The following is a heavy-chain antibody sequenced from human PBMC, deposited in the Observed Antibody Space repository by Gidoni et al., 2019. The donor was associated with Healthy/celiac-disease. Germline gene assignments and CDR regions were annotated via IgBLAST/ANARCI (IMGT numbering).Heavy chain of an antibody. CDR3: AKDRGSSSWYRPEYFQH. Sequence: EVQLLESGGGLVQPGGPLSLSCAPSGFTFSSYAMSWVRQAPGKGLEWVSAISGSGGSTYYADSVKGRFTIARDNSKNTLYLQMNSLRAEDTAVYYCAKDRGSSSWYRPEYFQHWGQGTLVTVSS. CDR1: GFTFSSYA. CDR2: ISGSGGST. J-gene: IGHJ1*01. V-gene: IGHV3-23*01. D-gene: IGHD6-13*01.